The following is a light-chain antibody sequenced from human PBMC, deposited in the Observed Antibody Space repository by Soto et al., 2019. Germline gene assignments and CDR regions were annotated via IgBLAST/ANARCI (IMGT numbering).Light chain of an antibody. CDR1: SSDVGAYNY. Sequence: QSVLTQPASVSGSPGQSITISCTGTSSDVGAYNYVSWYQHHPGKVPKLLIYEVTNRPSGVSYRFSGSNSGNTASLTISGLQAEDEADYYCCSYVTTPEIFGTGTKVTVL. V-gene: IGLV2-14*01. CDR2: EVT. CDR3: CSYVTTPEI. J-gene: IGLJ1*01.